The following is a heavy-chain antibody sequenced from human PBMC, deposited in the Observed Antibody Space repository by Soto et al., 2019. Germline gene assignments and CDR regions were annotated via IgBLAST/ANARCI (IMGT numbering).Heavy chain of an antibody. D-gene: IGHD1-7*01. V-gene: IGHV4-59*08. CDR2: IYSSGNT. Sequence: SETLSLTCNVSGGSIDNSYWSWIRQPPGKGLDWIGNIYSSGNTNSNPSFTSRVAISIDSSKTQVSLRLTSVTTADTAMYFCGAQNYGAKGYHFETWGQGTLVTVSS. CDR1: GGSIDNSY. J-gene: IGHJ4*02. CDR3: GAQNYGAKGYHFET.